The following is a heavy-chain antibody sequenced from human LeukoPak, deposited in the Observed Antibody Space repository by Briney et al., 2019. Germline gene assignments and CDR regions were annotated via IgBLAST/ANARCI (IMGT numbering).Heavy chain of an antibody. J-gene: IGHJ4*02. D-gene: IGHD6-13*01. CDR3: AKDRASQQPYYFDD. Sequence: PGGSLRLSCAGSGFTFSSYVMTWVRQAPGKGLEWVSGISGSGGRTYYADSVKGRFTISRDNSKNTLSLQMNSLRVEDTAVYHCAKDRASQQPYYFDDWGQGTLVTVSS. V-gene: IGHV3-23*01. CDR2: ISGSGGRT. CDR1: GFTFSSYV.